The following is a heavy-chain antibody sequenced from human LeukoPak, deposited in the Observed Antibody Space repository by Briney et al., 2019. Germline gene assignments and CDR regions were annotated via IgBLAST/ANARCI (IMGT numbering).Heavy chain of an antibody. Sequence: GGSLRLSCAASGFTFSDYYMSWIRQAPGKGLEWVSYISSSGSTIYYADSVKGRFTISRDNAKNSLYLQMNSLRAEDTAVYYCAREGTDTALVVLPAAIRGAAFSGWFDPWGQGTLVTVSS. CDR1: GFTFSDYY. CDR2: ISSSGSTI. D-gene: IGHD2-2*02. CDR3: AREGTDTALVVLPAAIRGAAFSGWFDP. J-gene: IGHJ5*02. V-gene: IGHV3-11*04.